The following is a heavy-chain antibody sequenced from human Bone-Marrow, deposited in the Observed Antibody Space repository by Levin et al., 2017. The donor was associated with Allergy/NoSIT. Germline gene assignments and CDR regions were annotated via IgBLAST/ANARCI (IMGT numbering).Heavy chain of an antibody. CDR2: ISSRSTYK. Sequence: GGSLRLSCAASGFTFSDYYMSWIRQAPGKGLEWVSYISSRSTYKKYADSVKGRFTISRDNARNSLYLQMNSLRAEDTAVYYCARSPTDIVLLPAAMTLWGQGTLVTVSS. CDR3: ARSPTDIVLLPAAMTL. CDR1: GFTFSDYY. V-gene: IGHV3-11*03. D-gene: IGHD2-2*01. J-gene: IGHJ4*02.